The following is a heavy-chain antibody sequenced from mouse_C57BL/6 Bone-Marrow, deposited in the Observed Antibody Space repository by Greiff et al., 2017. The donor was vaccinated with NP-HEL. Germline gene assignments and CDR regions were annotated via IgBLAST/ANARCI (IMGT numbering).Heavy chain of an antibody. J-gene: IGHJ4*01. CDR1: GFTFSSYA. CDR3: ARALWLRGAYYYAMDY. V-gene: IGHV5-4*01. CDR2: ISDGGSYT. D-gene: IGHD2-2*01. Sequence: EVQGVESGGGLVKPGGSLKLSCAASGFTFSSYAMSWVRQTPEKRLEWVATISDGGSYTYYPDNVKGRFTISRDNAKNNLYLQMSHLKSEDTAMYYCARALWLRGAYYYAMDYWGQGTSVTVSS.